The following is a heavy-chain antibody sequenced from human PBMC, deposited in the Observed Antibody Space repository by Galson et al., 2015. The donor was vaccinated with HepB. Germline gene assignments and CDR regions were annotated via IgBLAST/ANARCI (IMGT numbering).Heavy chain of an antibody. Sequence: SVKVSCKASGYTFTSYGISWVRQAPGQGLEWMGWISAYNGNTNYAQKLQGRVTMTTDTSTSTAYMELRSLRSDDTAVYYCARGGHIPYCSGGSCYDPFDYWGQGTLVTVSS. CDR3: ARGGHIPYCSGGSCYDPFDY. J-gene: IGHJ4*02. D-gene: IGHD2-15*01. CDR2: ISAYNGNT. CDR1: GYTFTSYG. V-gene: IGHV1-18*01.